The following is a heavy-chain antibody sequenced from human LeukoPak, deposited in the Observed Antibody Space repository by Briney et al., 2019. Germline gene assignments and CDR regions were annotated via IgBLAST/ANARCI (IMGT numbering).Heavy chain of an antibody. D-gene: IGHD3-10*01. Sequence: PSETLSLTCAVYGGSFSGYYWSWIRQPPGKGLEWIGEINHSGSTNYNPSLKSRVTISVDTSKNQFSLKLISVTAADTAVYYCARVRLLWFGEWRGGLDYWGQGTLVTVSS. CDR1: GGSFSGYY. CDR3: ARVRLLWFGEWRGGLDY. J-gene: IGHJ4*02. V-gene: IGHV4-34*01. CDR2: INHSGST.